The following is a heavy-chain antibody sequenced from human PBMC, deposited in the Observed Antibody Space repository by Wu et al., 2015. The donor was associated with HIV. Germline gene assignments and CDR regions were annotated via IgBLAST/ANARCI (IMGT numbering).Heavy chain of an antibody. D-gene: IGHD3-10*01. CDR2: MNPYNGYR. J-gene: IGHJ2*01. CDR3: ARVQFDPDYYTYFDL. CDR1: YILTSYP. V-gene: IGHV1-18*01. Sequence: VQSGPEAKRPGASVKVSCKASYILTSYPIGWVRQAPGQRLEWMGWMNPYNGYRKPAQRFQDRITMSTDNSAHTAYMELRSLTSDDTAIYFCARVQFDPDYYTYFDLWGQGTLVIVSS.